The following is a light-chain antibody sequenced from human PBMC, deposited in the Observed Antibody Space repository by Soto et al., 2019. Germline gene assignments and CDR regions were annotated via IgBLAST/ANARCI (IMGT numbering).Light chain of an antibody. CDR2: LGS. Sequence: DIVMTQSPLSLPVTAGEPASISCRSSQSLLHSKGYNYLDWYLQKPGQSPQLLIYLGSNRASGVPDRFSGSGSGTDFTLKISRVEAEDVGIYYCMQALQTPPTFGQGTKLEIK. V-gene: IGKV2-28*01. CDR3: MQALQTPPT. CDR1: QSLLHSKGYNY. J-gene: IGKJ2*01.